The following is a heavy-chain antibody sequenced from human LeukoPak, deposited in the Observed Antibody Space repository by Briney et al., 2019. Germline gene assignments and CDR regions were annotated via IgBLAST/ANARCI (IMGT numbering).Heavy chain of an antibody. CDR2: ISGSGGST. D-gene: IGHD3-22*01. J-gene: IGHJ4*02. CDR3: ANSRRGYYYDSSGPFDY. CDR1: GFTFSSYA. Sequence: GGSLRLSCAAPGFTFSSYAMSWVRQAPGKGLEWVSAISGSGGSTYYADSVKGRFTISRDNSKNTLYLQMNSLRAEDTAVYYCANSRRGYYYDSSGPFDYWGQGTLVTVSS. V-gene: IGHV3-23*01.